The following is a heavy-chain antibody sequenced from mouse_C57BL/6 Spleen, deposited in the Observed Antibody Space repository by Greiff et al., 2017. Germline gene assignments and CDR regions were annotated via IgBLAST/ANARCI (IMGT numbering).Heavy chain of an antibody. D-gene: IGHD1-1*01. CDR1: GFSLTSYG. J-gene: IGHJ1*03. Sequence: VKLMESGPGLVAPSQSLSITCTVSGFSLTSYGVHWVRQPPGKGLEWLVVIWSDGSTTYNSALNARLRISKDNSKSQVFLKMNSLQTDDTAMYYCARHYYGSSYWYFDVWGTGTTVTVSS. CDR3: ARHYYGSSYWYFDV. CDR2: IWSDGST. V-gene: IGHV2-6-1*01.